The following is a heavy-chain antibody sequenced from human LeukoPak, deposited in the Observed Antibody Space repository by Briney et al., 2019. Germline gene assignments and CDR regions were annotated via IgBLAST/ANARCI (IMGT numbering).Heavy chain of an antibody. D-gene: IGHD4-17*01. V-gene: IGHV4-34*01. CDR1: GVSLDDYY. J-gene: IGHJ4*02. CDR2: INQSGYT. CDR3: TRMTTGHDY. Sequence: KPSETLSLTCAVSGVSLDDYYWAWVRQTPGKGLEWIGEINQSGYTKDSPSLKSPVTLSIDTFRKQFLFNLRSVTVADAGIYYCTRMTTGHDYWGQGTLVTVSS.